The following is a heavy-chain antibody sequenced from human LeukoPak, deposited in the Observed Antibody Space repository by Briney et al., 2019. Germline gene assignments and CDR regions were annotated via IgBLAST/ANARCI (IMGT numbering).Heavy chain of an antibody. CDR3: ARHLGFCSSSSCYSWFGP. Sequence: SETLSLTCTVSGGSISSFYWSWIRLPPGKGLEWIGYSGITNYNPSLKSRVTISVDTSKNQFSLKLSSVTAADTAVYYCARHLGFCSSSSCYSWFGPRGRGTLVTVSS. CDR2: SGIT. V-gene: IGHV4-59*01. D-gene: IGHD2-2*01. CDR1: GGSISSFY. J-gene: IGHJ5*02.